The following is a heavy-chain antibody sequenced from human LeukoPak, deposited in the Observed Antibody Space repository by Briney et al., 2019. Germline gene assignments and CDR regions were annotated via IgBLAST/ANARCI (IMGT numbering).Heavy chain of an antibody. V-gene: IGHV3-30*04. CDR1: GFTFSSYA. CDR3: ARHSRPGNRYCSGGSCYSDNWFDP. D-gene: IGHD2-15*01. CDR2: ISYDGSNK. Sequence: GRSLRLSYAASGFTFSSYAMHWVRQAPGKGLEWVAVISYDGSNKYYADSVKGRFTISRDNSKNTLYLQMNSLRAEDTAVYYCARHSRPGNRYCSGGSCYSDNWFDPWGQGTLVTVSS. J-gene: IGHJ5*02.